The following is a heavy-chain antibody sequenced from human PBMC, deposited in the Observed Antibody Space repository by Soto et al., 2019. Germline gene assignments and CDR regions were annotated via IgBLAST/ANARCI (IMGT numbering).Heavy chain of an antibody. CDR3: AKADFYALTVTAGYEYFQL. Sequence: EVQLVESGGGLVQPGGSLRLSCAASGFTFSSYAMSWVRQAPGKGLEWVSAISGSGGSTYYADSVKGRFTISRDNSKNTLYLQMNSLRAEDTAVYYCAKADFYALTVTAGYEYFQLWGRGTLVTVSS. CDR2: ISGSGGST. V-gene: IGHV3-23*04. J-gene: IGHJ1*01. D-gene: IGHD2-21*02. CDR1: GFTFSSYA.